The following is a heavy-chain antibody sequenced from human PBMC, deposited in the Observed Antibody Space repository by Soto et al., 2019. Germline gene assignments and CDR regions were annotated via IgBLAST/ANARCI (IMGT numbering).Heavy chain of an antibody. CDR3: ARWTARPRAGWFDL. D-gene: IGHD6-6*01. CDR2: IIPIFGTT. V-gene: IGHV1-69*05. J-gene: IGHJ5*02. Sequence: VASVKVSCKASGGTFSSYAISWVRQAPGQGLEWMGGIIPIFGTTNYAQKLQGRVTMTTDTSTSTAYMELRSLRSDDTAVYYCARWTARPRAGWFDLWGQGTLVTLSS. CDR1: GGTFSSYA.